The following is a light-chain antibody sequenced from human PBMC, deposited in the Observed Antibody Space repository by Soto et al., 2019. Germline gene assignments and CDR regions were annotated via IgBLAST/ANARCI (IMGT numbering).Light chain of an antibody. Sequence: QSALTQPASVSGSPGQSITISCTGTSSDVGGYNYVSWYQQHPGKAPKLMIYDVSNRPSGVSNRFSGSKSVNTASLTISGLQAEDEADYYCSSYTSSSTLPYVFGTGTKLTVL. V-gene: IGLV2-14*01. CDR2: DVS. CDR1: SSDVGGYNY. CDR3: SSYTSSSTLPYV. J-gene: IGLJ1*01.